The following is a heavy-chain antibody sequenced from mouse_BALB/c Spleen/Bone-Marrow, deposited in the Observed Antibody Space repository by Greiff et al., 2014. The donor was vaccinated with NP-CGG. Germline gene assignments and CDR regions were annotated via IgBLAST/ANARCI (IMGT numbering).Heavy chain of an antibody. V-gene: IGHV1-54*01. Sequence: VKLLESGAELVRPGTSVKVSCKGSGYAFTNYLIEWVKQRPGQGLEWIGVINSGSGGTKYNEKFKGKATLTADKSSSTAYMQRSSLTSDDSEVYFCARAITDAMDYWGQGTSVTVSS. CDR1: GYAFTNYL. CDR2: INSGSGGT. J-gene: IGHJ4*01. CDR3: ARAITDAMDY. D-gene: IGHD2-4*01.